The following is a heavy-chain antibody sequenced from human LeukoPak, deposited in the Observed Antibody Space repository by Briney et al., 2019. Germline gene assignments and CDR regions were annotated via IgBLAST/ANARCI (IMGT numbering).Heavy chain of an antibody. J-gene: IGHJ4*02. V-gene: IGHV3-21*06. CDR1: GFTFSHYY. CDR2: ISGSSGYI. D-gene: IGHD4-17*01. CDR3: GRDLPTVTSIDY. Sequence: GGSLRLSCAASGFTFSHYYMTWVRQAPGKGLEWVSSISGSSGYISYADSVKGRFTISGDNAKNSLYLQMNSLRAEDTAVYYCGRDLPTVTSIDYWGQGTLVTVSS.